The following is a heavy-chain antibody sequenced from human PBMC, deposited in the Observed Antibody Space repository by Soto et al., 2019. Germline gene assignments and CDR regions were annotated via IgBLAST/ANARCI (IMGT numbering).Heavy chain of an antibody. CDR1: GGSISSINW. Sequence: SETLSLTCGVSGGSISSINWWSWVRQTPGKGLEWIGEIYHNGRSNYNPSLKSRDTISVDTSKNQFSLKLSSVTAADTAVYYCAIGVWFGESMSYYYGMDVWGQGTTVTVSS. J-gene: IGHJ6*02. D-gene: IGHD3-10*01. CDR3: AIGVWFGESMSYYYGMDV. V-gene: IGHV4-4*02. CDR2: IYHNGRS.